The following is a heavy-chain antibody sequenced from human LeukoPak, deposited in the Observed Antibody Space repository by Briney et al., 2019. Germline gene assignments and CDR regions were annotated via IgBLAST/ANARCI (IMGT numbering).Heavy chain of an antibody. CDR3: AKGTLSGSYYFDY. CDR2: ISGSGGST. D-gene: IGHD1-26*01. CDR1: GFTFSSYG. Sequence: PGGSLRLSCAASGFTFSSYGMSWVRQAPGKGLEWVSAISGSGGSTYYADSVKGRFTISRDNSKNTLYLQMNSLRAEDTAVYYCAKGTLSGSYYFDYWGQGPLVTVSS. J-gene: IGHJ4*02. V-gene: IGHV3-23*01.